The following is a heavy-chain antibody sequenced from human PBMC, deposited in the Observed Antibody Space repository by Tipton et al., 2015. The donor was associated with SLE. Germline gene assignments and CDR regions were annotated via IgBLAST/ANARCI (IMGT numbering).Heavy chain of an antibody. CDR3: AKAAEVFDY. CDR2: VTTSGTTT. Sequence: SLRLSCVASGFTFSNYAMTWVRQAPGKGLEWVSTVTTSGTTTYYADSVRGRFTISRDDSKNTVYLHMTSLRAEDTAGYYCAKAAEVFDYWGQGTLVTVSS. J-gene: IGHJ4*02. CDR1: GFTFSNYA. V-gene: IGHV3-23*01.